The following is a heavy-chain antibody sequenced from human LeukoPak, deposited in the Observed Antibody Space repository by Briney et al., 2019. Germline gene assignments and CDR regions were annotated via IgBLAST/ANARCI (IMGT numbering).Heavy chain of an antibody. D-gene: IGHD5-18*01. CDR2: ISSSGSTI. Sequence: GGPLRLSCAASGFTFSSYEMNWVRRAPGKGLEWVSYISSSGSTIYYADSVKGRFTISRDNAKNSLYLQMNSLRAEDTAVYYCARGAIQLWFDYWGQGTLVTVSS. V-gene: IGHV3-48*03. J-gene: IGHJ4*02. CDR3: ARGAIQLWFDY. CDR1: GFTFSSYE.